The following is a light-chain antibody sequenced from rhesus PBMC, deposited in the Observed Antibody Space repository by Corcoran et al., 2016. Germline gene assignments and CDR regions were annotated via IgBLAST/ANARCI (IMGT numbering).Light chain of an antibody. J-gene: IGKJ1*01. CDR2: AAT. CDR3: QQYKSYPT. Sequence: DIQMTQSPSSLSASVGDTVTITCRASQGISSYLNWFQQKPGKSPKLLIYAATTLQSGVPSRFSGSGFVTDFTLTISSLQPEDFATYYCQQYKSYPTFGQGTKVEIK. V-gene: IGKV1-28*02. CDR1: QGISSY.